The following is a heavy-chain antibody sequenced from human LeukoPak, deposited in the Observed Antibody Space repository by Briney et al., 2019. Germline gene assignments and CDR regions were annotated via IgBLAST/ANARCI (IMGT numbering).Heavy chain of an antibody. J-gene: IGHJ6*02. V-gene: IGHV4-30-4*08. D-gene: IGHD4-17*01. CDR3: ARALPTDYYYGMDV. CDR2: IYYSGST. CDR1: GGSISSSSYY. Sequence: SETLSLTCTVSGGSISSSSYYWGWIRQPPGKGLEWIGYIYYSGSTYYNPSLKSRVTISVDTSKNQFSLKLSSVTAADTAVYYCARALPTDYYYGMDVWGQGTTVTVSS.